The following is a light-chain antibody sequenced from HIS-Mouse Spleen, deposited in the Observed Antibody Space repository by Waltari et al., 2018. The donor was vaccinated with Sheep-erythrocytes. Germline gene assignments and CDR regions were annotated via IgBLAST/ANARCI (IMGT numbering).Light chain of an antibody. V-gene: IGLV2-8*01. CDR2: EVS. J-gene: IGLJ3*02. CDR3: SSYAGSNNWV. CDR1: SSDVGGYNH. Sequence: QSALTQPPSASGSPGQSVTISCTGTSSDVGGYNHVSWYQQHPGQGPNLMIYEVSKRPSGVRERFSGSKYGNTASLTVSGRQAEDEADYYCSSYAGSNNWVFGGGTKLTVL.